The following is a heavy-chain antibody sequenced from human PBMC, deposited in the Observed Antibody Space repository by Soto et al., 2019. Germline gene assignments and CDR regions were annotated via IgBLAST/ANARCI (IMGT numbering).Heavy chain of an antibody. CDR2: IYHTGAT. V-gene: IGHV4-30-4*01. CDR3: AIGALVNLVRGIMGGNWFDP. CDR1: GASIISLDYY. J-gene: IGHJ5*02. D-gene: IGHD3-10*01. Sequence: QVQLQESGPGLVKPSQTLSLTCTVSGASIISLDYYWTWIRQPPGKGLEWIGHIYHTGATYYNPSGEGRAVRSVDTSNVRSALRLSPVSDADTAVFYCAIGALVNLVRGIMGGNWFDPWGKGTLVTVSS.